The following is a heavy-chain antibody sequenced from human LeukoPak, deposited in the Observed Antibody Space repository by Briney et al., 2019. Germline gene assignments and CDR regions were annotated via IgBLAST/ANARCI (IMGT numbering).Heavy chain of an antibody. CDR1: GFTFSNAW. V-gene: IGHV3-23*01. J-gene: IGHJ3*02. Sequence: PTGGSLRLSCAASGFTFSNAWMSWVRQAPGKGPEWVSAISHSGGTTYYADSVKGRFTITRDNSKNTLYLQMNSLRAEDTAVYYCAKANVKYCSGGSCFDAFDIWGQGTMVTVSS. CDR3: AKANVKYCSGGSCFDAFDI. D-gene: IGHD2-15*01. CDR2: ISHSGGTT.